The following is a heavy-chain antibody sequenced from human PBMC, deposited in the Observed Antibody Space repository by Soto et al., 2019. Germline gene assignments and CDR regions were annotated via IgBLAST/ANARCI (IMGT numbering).Heavy chain of an antibody. D-gene: IGHD2-8*01. Sequence: PGGSLRLSCAASGFTFSSYSMNWVRQAPGKGLELVSSISSSSSYIYYADSVKGRFTISRDNAKNSLYLQMNSLRAEDTAVYYCTRVNVFGYFDYWGQGTLVTVSS. CDR1: GFTFSSYS. CDR3: TRVNVFGYFDY. CDR2: ISSSSSYI. V-gene: IGHV3-21*01. J-gene: IGHJ4*02.